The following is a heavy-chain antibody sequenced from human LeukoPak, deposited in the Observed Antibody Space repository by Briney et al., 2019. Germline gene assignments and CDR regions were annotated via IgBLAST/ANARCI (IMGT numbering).Heavy chain of an antibody. CDR3: ARDRGVVGTLDP. CDR1: GFTFSGYW. D-gene: IGHD3-10*01. CDR2: IKQDGNEK. Sequence: GGSLRLSCAASGFTFSGYWMSWVRQAPGKGLEWVANIKQDGNEKYYVDSVKGRFLISRDNAKNSLYLQMNSLRVEDTAVYYCARDRGVVGTLDPWGQGILVTVSS. J-gene: IGHJ5*02. V-gene: IGHV3-7*01.